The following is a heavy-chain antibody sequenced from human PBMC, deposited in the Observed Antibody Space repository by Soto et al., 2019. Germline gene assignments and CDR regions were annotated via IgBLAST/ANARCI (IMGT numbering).Heavy chain of an antibody. J-gene: IGHJ4*02. CDR1: GFTFTSYA. CDR2: ISYDGSNK. Sequence: PGGSLRLSCAASGFTFTSYAMHWVRQAPGKGLEWVAVISYDGSNKYYADSVKGRFTISRDNSKNTLYLQMNSLRVEDTAVYYCARDFHSENYWGQGTLVTVSS. V-gene: IGHV3-30-3*01. CDR3: ARDFHSENY. D-gene: IGHD5-18*01.